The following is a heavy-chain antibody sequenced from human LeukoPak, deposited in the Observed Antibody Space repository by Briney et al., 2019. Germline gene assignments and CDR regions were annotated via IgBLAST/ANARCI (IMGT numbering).Heavy chain of an antibody. CDR2: ISAYNGNT. Sequence: ASVKVSCKASGYTFTSYGISWVRQAPGQGLEWMGWISAYNGNTNYAQKLQGRVTMTTDTSTSTAYMELRSLRSDDTAVYYCARDPGQPKSYYYGMDVWGQGTTVTVSS. V-gene: IGHV1-18*01. J-gene: IGHJ6*02. CDR3: ARDPGQPKSYYYGMDV. D-gene: IGHD2-2*01. CDR1: GYTFTSYG.